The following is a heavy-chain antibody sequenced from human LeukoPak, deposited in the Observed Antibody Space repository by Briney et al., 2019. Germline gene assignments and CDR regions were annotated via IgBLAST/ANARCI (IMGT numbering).Heavy chain of an antibody. V-gene: IGHV3-48*04. CDR3: ARGLYSSGWYGSDFDY. CDR1: GFTFFTHP. D-gene: IGHD6-19*01. J-gene: IGHJ4*02. Sequence: PGGSLRLSCAASGFTFFTHPMNWVRQAPGKGLEWVAYISVSGDTVYYTDSVRGRFTISRDDAKNSLYLQMNSLRAEDTAVYYCARGLYSSGWYGSDFDYWGQGILVTVSS. CDR2: ISVSGDTV.